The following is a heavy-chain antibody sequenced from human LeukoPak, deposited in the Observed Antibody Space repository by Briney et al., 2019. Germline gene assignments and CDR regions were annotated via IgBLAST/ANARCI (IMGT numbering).Heavy chain of an antibody. D-gene: IGHD3-22*01. J-gene: IGHJ4*02. CDR1: GGSFSGYY. CDR3: ARARKTYYYDSSGYKFDY. V-gene: IGHV4-34*01. CDR2: INHSGST. Sequence: SETLSLTCAVYGGSFSGYYWSWIRQPPGKGLEWIGEINHSGSTNYNPSLKSRVTISVDTSKNQFSLKLSSVTAADTAAYYCARARKTYYYDSSGYKFDYWGQGTLVTVSS.